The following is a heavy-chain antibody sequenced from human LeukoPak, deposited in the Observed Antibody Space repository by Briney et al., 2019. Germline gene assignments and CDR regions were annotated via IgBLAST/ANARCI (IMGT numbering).Heavy chain of an antibody. V-gene: IGHV3-30*18. CDR3: AKDASYGSPGFDY. Sequence: AGGSLRLSCAASGFTFSSYGMHWVRQAPGKGLEWVAVISYDGSNKYYADSVKGRFTISRDNSKNTLYLQMNSLRAEDTAVYYCAKDASYGSPGFDYWGQGTLVTVSS. D-gene: IGHD5-18*01. CDR1: GFTFSSYG. J-gene: IGHJ4*02. CDR2: ISYDGSNK.